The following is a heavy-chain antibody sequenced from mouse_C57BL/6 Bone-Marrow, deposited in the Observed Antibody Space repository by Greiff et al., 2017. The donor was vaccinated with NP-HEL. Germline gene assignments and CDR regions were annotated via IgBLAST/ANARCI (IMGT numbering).Heavy chain of an antibody. CDR1: GFTFSDYY. CDR3: AREGDGYQFAY. J-gene: IGHJ3*01. V-gene: IGHV5-16*01. D-gene: IGHD2-3*01. CDR2: INYDGSST. Sequence: EVMLVESEGGLVQPGSSMKLSCTASGFTFSDYYMAWVRQVPEKGLEWVANINYDGSSTYYLDSLKSRFIISRDNAKNILYLQMSSLKSEDTATYYCAREGDGYQFAYWGQGTLVTVSA.